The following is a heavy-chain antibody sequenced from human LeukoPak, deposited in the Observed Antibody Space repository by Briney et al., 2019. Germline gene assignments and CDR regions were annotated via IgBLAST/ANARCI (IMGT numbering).Heavy chain of an antibody. CDR3: ASLPMSRAYYFDY. CDR1: GGSISSYY. J-gene: IGHJ4*02. D-gene: IGHD3-10*02. V-gene: IGHV4-59*12. CDR2: IYYSGST. Sequence: SETLSLTCTVSGGSISSYYWSWIRQPPGKGLEWIGYIYYSGSTNYNPSLKSRVTISVDTSKNQFSLKLSSVTAADTAVYYCASLPMSRAYYFDYWGQGTLVTVSS.